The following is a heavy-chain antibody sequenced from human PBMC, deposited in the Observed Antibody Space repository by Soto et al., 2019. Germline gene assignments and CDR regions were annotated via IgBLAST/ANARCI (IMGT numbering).Heavy chain of an antibody. J-gene: IGHJ6*02. CDR1: GYSFTTYW. D-gene: IGHD6-13*01. Sequence: PGESLKISCKGSGYSFTTYWIGWVRQMPRKGLEGMVIIYPGDSDTRYSPSFQGQVTFSADKSINTTYLQWSSLKASDTAIYYCARQAAAGKYYYAMDVWGQGTTVTVSS. V-gene: IGHV5-51*01. CDR3: ARQAAAGKYYYAMDV. CDR2: IYPGDSDT.